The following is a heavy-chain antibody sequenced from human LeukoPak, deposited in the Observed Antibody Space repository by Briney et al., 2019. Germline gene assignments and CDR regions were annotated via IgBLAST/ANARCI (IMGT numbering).Heavy chain of an antibody. Sequence: GESLKISCKGSGYSFTNYWIAWVRQMPGEGLEWMGIIYPRDSDTRYSPSFQGQVTISADKSISTAYLQWSSLKPSDTAMYYCARASSWLHTDAFDIWGQGTIVTVSS. CDR3: ARASSWLHTDAFDI. CDR1: GYSFTNYW. CDR2: IYPRDSDT. D-gene: IGHD3-9*01. J-gene: IGHJ3*02. V-gene: IGHV5-51*01.